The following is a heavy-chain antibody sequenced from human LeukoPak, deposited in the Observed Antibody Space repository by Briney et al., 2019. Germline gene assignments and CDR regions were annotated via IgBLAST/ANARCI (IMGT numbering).Heavy chain of an antibody. J-gene: IGHJ4*02. CDR1: GYTFTGYY. Sequence: GASVKVFCKASGYTFTGYYMHWVRQAPGQGLEWTGWINPNSGGTNYAQKFQGRVTMTRDTSISTAYMELSRLRSDDTAVYYCARLTTSSGWYIDYWGQGTLVTVSS. D-gene: IGHD6-19*01. CDR3: ARLTTSSGWYIDY. V-gene: IGHV1-2*02. CDR2: INPNSGGT.